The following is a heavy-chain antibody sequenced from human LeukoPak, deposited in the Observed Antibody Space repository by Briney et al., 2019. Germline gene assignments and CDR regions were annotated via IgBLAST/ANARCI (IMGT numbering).Heavy chain of an antibody. CDR1: GGTFSSYA. CDR3: ARGVLEWLLSDYYYGMDV. Sequence: SVKVSCKASGGTFSSYAISWVRQAPGQGLEWMGGIIPIFGTANYAQKFQGRVTITADESTSTAYMELSSLRSEDTAVYYCARGVLEWLLSDYYYGMDVWGQGTTVTVSS. D-gene: IGHD3-3*01. CDR2: IIPIFGTA. V-gene: IGHV1-69*13. J-gene: IGHJ6*02.